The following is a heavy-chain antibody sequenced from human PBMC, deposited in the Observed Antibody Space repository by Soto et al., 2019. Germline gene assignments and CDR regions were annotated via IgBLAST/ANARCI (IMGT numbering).Heavy chain of an antibody. CDR3: AREVQEYYYDSSGTRGWFDP. Sequence: QVQLQESGPGLVKPSQTLSLTCTVSGGSISSGGYYWSWIRQHPGKGLEWIGYIYYSGSTYYNPSLKSRVTISVDTSKNQFSLKLSSVTAADTAVYYCAREVQEYYYDSSGTRGWFDPWGQGTLVTVSS. J-gene: IGHJ5*02. CDR1: GGSISSGGYY. CDR2: IYYSGST. D-gene: IGHD3-22*01. V-gene: IGHV4-31*03.